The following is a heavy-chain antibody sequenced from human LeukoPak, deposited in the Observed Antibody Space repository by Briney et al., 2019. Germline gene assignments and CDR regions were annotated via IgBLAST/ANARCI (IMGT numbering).Heavy chain of an antibody. Sequence: KPSETLSLTCTVSGGSISSYYWNWIPQPPGKGLEGIGYISYSGSTNYNSSLKSRVTISVDTSKNQPSLKLSSVTAADTAVYYCARLGGSGNYWNFDYWGQGTLVTVSS. V-gene: IGHV4-59*01. J-gene: IGHJ4*02. CDR3: ARLGGSGNYWNFDY. CDR1: GGSISSYY. CDR2: ISYSGST. D-gene: IGHD3-10*01.